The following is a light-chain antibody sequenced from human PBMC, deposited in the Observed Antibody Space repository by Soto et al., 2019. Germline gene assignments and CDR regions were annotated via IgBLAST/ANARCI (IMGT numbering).Light chain of an antibody. Sequence: QSALTQPASVSGSPGQSITISCTGTSSDVGGYNYVSWYQHHPGKAPKLMIYDVSNRPSGVSNRFSGSKSGNTASLTISGLQAEDEADYYCSSYTSSSTVVFGGGTKVT. J-gene: IGLJ2*01. CDR3: SSYTSSSTVV. CDR1: SSDVGGYNY. V-gene: IGLV2-14*03. CDR2: DVS.